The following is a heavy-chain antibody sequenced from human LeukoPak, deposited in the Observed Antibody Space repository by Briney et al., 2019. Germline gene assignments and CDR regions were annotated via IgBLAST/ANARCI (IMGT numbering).Heavy chain of an antibody. D-gene: IGHD1-26*01. CDR3: ARTVRGIVMPHNAFDI. Sequence: PGGPLRLSCVASGFAFWNYWVRWVRQAPGKGLEWVANIKQDGSETYYVDSVKGRFTISRDNAKNSLYLQISSLRVEDAAVYYCARTVRGIVMPHNAFDIWGQGTMVTVSS. V-gene: IGHV3-7*01. CDR1: GFAFWNYW. CDR2: IKQDGSET. J-gene: IGHJ3*02.